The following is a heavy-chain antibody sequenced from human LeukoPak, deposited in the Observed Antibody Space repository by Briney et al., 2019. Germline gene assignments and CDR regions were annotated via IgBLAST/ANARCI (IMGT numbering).Heavy chain of an antibody. CDR1: GFTFSSFA. Sequence: GGSLRLSCAPSGFTFSSFAMSWVRQAPGKGLEWVSAISGSGGSTYYADSVKGRFTISRDNSKNTLYLQMNSLRAEDTAVYYCAKGGKTIMCPTSCYDYWGQGTLVTVSS. V-gene: IGHV3-23*01. CDR3: AKGGKTIMCPTSCYDY. CDR2: ISGSGGST. J-gene: IGHJ4*02. D-gene: IGHD2-2*01.